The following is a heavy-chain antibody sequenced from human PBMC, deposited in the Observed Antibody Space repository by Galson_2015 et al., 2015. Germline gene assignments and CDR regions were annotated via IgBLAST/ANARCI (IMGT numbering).Heavy chain of an antibody. CDR3: AKDTPNAYTTCDI. CDR1: GFTFGEYT. Sequence: SLRLSCATSGFTFGEYTMHWVRQAPGKGLEWVSLISWDGGSTHYADSVKGRFTISRDNSKNSLYLQMSSLRSEDTALYYCAKDTPNAYTTCDIWGRGTVVTVSS. V-gene: IGHV3-43*01. J-gene: IGHJ3*02. CDR2: ISWDGGST. D-gene: IGHD4-11*01.